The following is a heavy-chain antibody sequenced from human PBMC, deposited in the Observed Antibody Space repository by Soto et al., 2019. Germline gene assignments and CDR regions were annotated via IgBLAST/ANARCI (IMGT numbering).Heavy chain of an antibody. J-gene: IGHJ4*02. Sequence: QVQLVESGGGVVQPGRSLRLSCAASGFTFSSYAMHWVRQAPGKGLEWVAVISYDGSNKYYADSVKGRFTISRDNSKNMLYLQMNSLRAEDTAVYYCARDNEQWLVPNYFDYWGQGTLVTVSS. V-gene: IGHV3-30-3*01. CDR3: ARDNEQWLVPNYFDY. CDR1: GFTFSSYA. D-gene: IGHD6-19*01. CDR2: ISYDGSNK.